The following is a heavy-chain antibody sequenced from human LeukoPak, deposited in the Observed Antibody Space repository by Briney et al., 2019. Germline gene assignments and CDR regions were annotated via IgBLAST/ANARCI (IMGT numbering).Heavy chain of an antibody. CDR3: ARGGDYASMDY. V-gene: IGHV1-18*01. CDR1: GYTFTSYG. J-gene: IGHJ4*02. Sequence: AASVKVSCKASGYTFTSYGISWVRQAPGQGLEWMGWISTYNGNTNYAQKLQGRVTMTTDTSTSTAYMDMRSLRSDDTAVYYCARGGDYASMDYWGRGTLVTVPS. CDR2: ISTYNGNT. D-gene: IGHD4-17*01.